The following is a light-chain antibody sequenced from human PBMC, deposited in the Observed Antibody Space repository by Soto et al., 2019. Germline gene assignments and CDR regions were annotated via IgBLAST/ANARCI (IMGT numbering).Light chain of an antibody. CDR1: SSDVGAYKY. CDR3: TSYVGSNIWV. V-gene: IGLV2-8*01. J-gene: IGLJ3*02. CDR2: EVS. Sequence: QSALTQPPSASGSPGQSVTISCTGTSSDVGAYKYVSWYQQYPGKAPKLMIYEVSKRPSGVPDRFSGSKSGNTASLTVSGLLAEDEADYSCTSYVGSNIWVFGGGTKLNVL.